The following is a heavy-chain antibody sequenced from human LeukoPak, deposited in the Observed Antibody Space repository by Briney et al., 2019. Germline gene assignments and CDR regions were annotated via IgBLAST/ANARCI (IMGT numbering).Heavy chain of an antibody. CDR1: GFTFSSYA. CDR3: AKEYYYDSSGYNDYFDY. CDR2: ISGSGGST. J-gene: IGHJ4*02. V-gene: IGHV3-23*01. D-gene: IGHD3-22*01. Sequence: GGSLRLSCAASGFTFSSYAMSWVRQAPGKGLEWVSAISGSGGSTYYADSVKGRFTISRDNSKNTLHLQMNSLRAEDTAVYYCAKEYYYDSSGYNDYFDYWGQGTLVTVSS.